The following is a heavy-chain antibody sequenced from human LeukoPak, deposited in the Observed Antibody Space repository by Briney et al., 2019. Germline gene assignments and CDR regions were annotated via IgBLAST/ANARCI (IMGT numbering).Heavy chain of an antibody. CDR3: ARGGVGDGYNHYYYYYMDV. V-gene: IGHV4-59*01. J-gene: IGHJ6*03. CDR2: IYYSGST. Sequence: SETLSLTCTVSGGAISSYYWSWIRRPPGKGLEWIGYIYYSGSTNYNPSLKSRVTISVDTSKNQFSLKLSSVTAADTAVYCCARGGVGDGYNHYYYYYMDVWGKGTTVTVSS. D-gene: IGHD5-24*01. CDR1: GGAISSYY.